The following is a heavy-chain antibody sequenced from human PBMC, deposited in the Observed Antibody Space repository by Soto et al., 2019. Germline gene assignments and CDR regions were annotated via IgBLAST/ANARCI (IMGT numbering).Heavy chain of an antibody. CDR1: GGSISSGGYY. J-gene: IGHJ4*02. V-gene: IGHV4-31*03. CDR2: IYYSGST. D-gene: IGHD3-22*01. CDR3: ALRSMAVVPEY. Sequence: SETLSLTCTVSGGSISSGGYYWSWIRQHPGKGLECIGYIYYSGSTYYNPSLKSRVTISVDTSTNQCSLKLSSVTAADTAVYYCALRSMAVVPEYWGQGTLVTVSS.